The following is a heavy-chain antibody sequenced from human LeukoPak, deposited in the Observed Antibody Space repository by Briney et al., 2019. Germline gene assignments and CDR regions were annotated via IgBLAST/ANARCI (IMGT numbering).Heavy chain of an antibody. Sequence: ASVKVSCKASGNTFTGYYMHWVRQAPGQGLEWMGWINPNSGGTNYAQRFQGRITMTRDTSISTAYMELSRLRSDDTAVYYCARDQALDIAVAGTLRYWGQGTLVTVSS. CDR1: GNTFTGYY. CDR3: ARDQALDIAVAGTLRY. J-gene: IGHJ4*02. CDR2: INPNSGGT. V-gene: IGHV1-2*02. D-gene: IGHD6-19*01.